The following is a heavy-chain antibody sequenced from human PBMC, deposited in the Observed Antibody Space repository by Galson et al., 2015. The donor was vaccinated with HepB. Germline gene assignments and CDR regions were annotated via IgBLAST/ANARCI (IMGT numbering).Heavy chain of an antibody. CDR1: GGTFSSYA. D-gene: IGHD1-26*01. V-gene: IGHV1-69*13. Sequence: SVKVSCKASGGTFSSYAISWVRQAPGQGLEWMGGIIPIFGTANYAQKFQGRVTITADESTSTAYMELSSLRSEDTAVYYCASARGREGDWFDPWGQGTLVTVSS. CDR3: ASARGREGDWFDP. CDR2: IIPIFGTA. J-gene: IGHJ5*02.